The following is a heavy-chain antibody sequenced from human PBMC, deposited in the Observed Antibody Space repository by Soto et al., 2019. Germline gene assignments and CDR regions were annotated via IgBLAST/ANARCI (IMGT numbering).Heavy chain of an antibody. J-gene: IGHJ4*02. CDR1: GFTFSSYA. V-gene: IGHV3-30-3*01. CDR3: ARESPDIVVVPAAGGPPNNHPFGY. CDR2: ISYDGSNK. D-gene: IGHD2-2*01. Sequence: QVQLVESGGGVVQPGRSLRLSCAASGFTFSSYAMHWVRQAPGKGLEWVAVISYDGSNKYYADSVKGRFTISRDNSKNTLYLQMNSLRAEDTAVYYCARESPDIVVVPAAGGPPNNHPFGYWGQGTLVTVSS.